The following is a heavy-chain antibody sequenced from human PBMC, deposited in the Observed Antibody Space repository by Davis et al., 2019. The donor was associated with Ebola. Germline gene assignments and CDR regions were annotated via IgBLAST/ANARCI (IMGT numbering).Heavy chain of an antibody. CDR2: IKEDGSDE. CDR3: ARDPLIIGDATTDS. CDR1: GFSFSSYW. V-gene: IGHV3-7*01. J-gene: IGHJ5*01. D-gene: IGHD2/OR15-2a*01. Sequence: GESLKISCSASGFSFSSYWMSWVRQAPGKGPEWVANIKEDGSDEYYGDSVRGRVTISRDNAKNLLYLQMNSLRADDTAVYYCARDPLIIGDATTDSWGQGTLVTVSS.